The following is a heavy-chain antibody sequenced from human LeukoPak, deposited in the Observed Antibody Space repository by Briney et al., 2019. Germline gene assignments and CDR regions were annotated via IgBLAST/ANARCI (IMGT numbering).Heavy chain of an antibody. CDR2: INHSGST. J-gene: IGHJ4*02. Sequence: AETLSLTCAVYGGSFSGYYWSWIRQLPGKGLEWIGEINHSGSTNYNPSLKSRVTISVDTSKNQFSLKLSSVTAADTAVYYCARKWYGDYFDYWGQGTLVTVSS. CDR3: ARKWYGDYFDY. V-gene: IGHV4-34*01. D-gene: IGHD4-17*01. CDR1: GGSFSGYY.